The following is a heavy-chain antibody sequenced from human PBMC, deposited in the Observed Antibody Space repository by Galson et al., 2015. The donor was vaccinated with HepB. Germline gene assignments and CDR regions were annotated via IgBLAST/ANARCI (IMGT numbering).Heavy chain of an antibody. V-gene: IGHV4-59*01. CDR2: VSYTGST. Sequence: LSLTCTVSDDSIGTYYWTWIRQSPGKGLEWIGYVSYTGSTNYNPSLKSRVTISIDTSKNQFSLRLSSLTAADTAVYYCARRASGDYGHHFDRWGQGILATVSS. D-gene: IGHD4-17*01. J-gene: IGHJ4*02. CDR1: DDSIGTYY. CDR3: ARRASGDYGHHFDR.